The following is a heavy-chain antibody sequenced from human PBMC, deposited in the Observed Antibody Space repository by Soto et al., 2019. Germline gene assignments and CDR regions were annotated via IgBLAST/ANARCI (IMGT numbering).Heavy chain of an antibody. CDR2: IYHSGST. CDR1: GGSINSRYW. D-gene: IGHD3-10*01. V-gene: IGHV4-4*02. Sequence: SETPSITCAVSGGSINSRYWWSWVRQSPGKGLEWIGEIYHSGSTDYNPSLKSRVTISVDKSKNQFSLNLSSVTAADTAVYYCARDQNGSGNYYTRYFDYWGQGTLVTVSS. CDR3: ARDQNGSGNYYTRYFDY. J-gene: IGHJ4*02.